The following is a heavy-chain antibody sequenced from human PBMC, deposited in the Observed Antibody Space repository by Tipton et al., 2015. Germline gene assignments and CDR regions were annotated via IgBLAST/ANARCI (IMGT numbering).Heavy chain of an antibody. J-gene: IGHJ6*02. CDR2: INTSGNT. CDR3: ARDTFPPGSYGMDV. CDR1: GGSVSSPSYY. V-gene: IGHV4-61*02. Sequence: TLSLTCTVSGGSVSSPSYYWSWIRQPVGKGLEWIGRINTSGNTNYKSSLKSRVTMSLDTSENQFSLKLSSVTAADTAVYYCARDTFPPGSYGMDVWGQGTTVTVSS. D-gene: IGHD3-10*01.